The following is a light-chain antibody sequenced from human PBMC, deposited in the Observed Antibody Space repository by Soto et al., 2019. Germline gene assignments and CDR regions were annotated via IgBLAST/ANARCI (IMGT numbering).Light chain of an antibody. Sequence: EVVMTQSPATLSVSPGERATLSCRASQTVSRNLAWYQQRPGQAPRLLIYDISNRATGVPDRFSGSGSGTGFTLTISSLQSEDFAVYYCQEYNNWPPWTFGQGTKVDIK. CDR1: QTVSRN. CDR2: DIS. V-gene: IGKV3-15*01. CDR3: QEYNNWPPWT. J-gene: IGKJ1*01.